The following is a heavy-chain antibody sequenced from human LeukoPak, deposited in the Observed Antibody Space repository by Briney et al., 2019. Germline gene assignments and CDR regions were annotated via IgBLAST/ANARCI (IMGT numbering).Heavy chain of an antibody. CDR2: IYSGGST. Sequence: GGSLRLSCAVSGFTFSSYWMSWVRQAPGKGLEWVSVIYSGGSTYYADSVKGRFTISRDNSKNTLYLQMNSLRAEDTAVYYCARDVGRDYDFWSGYSNNAFDIWGQGTMVTVSS. J-gene: IGHJ3*02. CDR3: ARDVGRDYDFWSGYSNNAFDI. V-gene: IGHV3-53*01. CDR1: GFTFSSYW. D-gene: IGHD3-3*01.